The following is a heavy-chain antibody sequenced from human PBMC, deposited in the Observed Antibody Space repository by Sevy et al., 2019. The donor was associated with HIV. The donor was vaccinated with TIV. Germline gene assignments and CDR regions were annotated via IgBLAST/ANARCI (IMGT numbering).Heavy chain of an antibody. CDR1: GFTFSSYW. V-gene: IGHV3-7*03. CDR2: IKQDGSDK. J-gene: IGHJ5*02. Sequence: GGPLRLSCAASGFTFSSYWMSWVRQAPGKGLEWVANIKQDGSDKYYVDSVKGRFTISRDNAKNSLYLQMNSLRVEDTAVYYCASPGTKGFDPWGQGTLVTVSS. CDR3: ASPGTKGFDP. D-gene: IGHD2-8*01.